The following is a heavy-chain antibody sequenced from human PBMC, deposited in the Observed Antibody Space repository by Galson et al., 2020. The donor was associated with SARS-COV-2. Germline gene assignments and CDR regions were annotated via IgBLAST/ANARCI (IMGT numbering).Heavy chain of an antibody. D-gene: IGHD4-17*01. Sequence: GGSLRLSCAASRFTFSRHGMHWVRQAPGKGLEWVAVIWSDGTKKYYTDSVKGRFTISRDNSKNSLYLQMNSLRVEDTAVYYCARDVGYGESLGLEYWGQGTLVTVSS. J-gene: IGHJ4*02. CDR1: RFTFSRHG. CDR2: IWSDGTKK. V-gene: IGHV3-33*01. CDR3: ARDVGYGESLGLEY.